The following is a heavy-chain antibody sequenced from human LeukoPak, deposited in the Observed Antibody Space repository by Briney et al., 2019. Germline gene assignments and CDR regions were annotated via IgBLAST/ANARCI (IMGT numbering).Heavy chain of an antibody. CDR3: ARHGEKYQLS. Sequence: SETLSLTCAVYGGSFSGSYWSWLRQPPGKGLEWIGEISHIGSTSYSPSLKSRDTISVDASKKQISLQLSSVTAADTAVYYCARHGEKYQLSWGQGTLVAVSS. J-gene: IGHJ5*02. CDR2: ISHIGST. CDR1: GGSFSGSY. D-gene: IGHD2-2*01. V-gene: IGHV4-34*01.